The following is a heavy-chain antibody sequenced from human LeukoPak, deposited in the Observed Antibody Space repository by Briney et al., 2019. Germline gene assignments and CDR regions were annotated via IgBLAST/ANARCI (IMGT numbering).Heavy chain of an antibody. CDR1: GYIFTSYW. V-gene: IGHV5-51*01. D-gene: IGHD6-25*01. Sequence: GESLKIPCKASGYIFTSYWIGWVRQMPRKGLEWMGFIYPGDSATRYSPSFQGQVTISADNSINTAHLQCSSLKASDTDMYYCASTGQYSSAQPFDYWGQGTLVTVSS. CDR2: IYPGDSAT. CDR3: ASTGQYSSAQPFDY. J-gene: IGHJ4*02.